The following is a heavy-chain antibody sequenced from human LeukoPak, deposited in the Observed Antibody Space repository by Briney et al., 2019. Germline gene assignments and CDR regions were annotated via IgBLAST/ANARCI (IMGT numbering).Heavy chain of an antibody. Sequence: HSGGSLRLSCAASGFIFRSYTMTWVRQAQGKGLEWVSAISASGRDTYYADSVKGRFTISRDNSKSTLYLQMNSLRAEDTALYYCAKDEFGSGWYGGFDDWGQGTPVTVSS. D-gene: IGHD6-19*01. J-gene: IGHJ4*02. V-gene: IGHV3-23*01. CDR2: ISASGRDT. CDR3: AKDEFGSGWYGGFDD. CDR1: GFIFRSYT.